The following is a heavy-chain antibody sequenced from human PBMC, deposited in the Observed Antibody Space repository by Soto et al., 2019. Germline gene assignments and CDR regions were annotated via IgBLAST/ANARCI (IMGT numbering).Heavy chain of an antibody. CDR1: GFTFDDYA. V-gene: IGHV3-9*01. D-gene: IGHD3-9*01. Sequence: EVQLVESGGDLVQPGRSLRLSCAASGFTFDDYAMHWVRQAPGKALEWVSGISWNSGNKGYADSVKGRFTISRDNAKNFLYLEMNSLRAEDTALYYCAKEAGLVRFFDWLSNGLDVWGQGTAVTVS. J-gene: IGHJ6*02. CDR3: AKEAGLVRFFDWLSNGLDV. CDR2: ISWNSGNK.